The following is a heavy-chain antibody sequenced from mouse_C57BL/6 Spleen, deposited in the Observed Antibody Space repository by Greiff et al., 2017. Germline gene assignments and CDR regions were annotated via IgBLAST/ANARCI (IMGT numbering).Heavy chain of an antibody. V-gene: IGHV1-15*01. Sequence: QVQLQQSGAELVRPGASVTLSCKASGYTFTDYEMHWVKQTPVHGLEWIGAIDPETGGTAYNQKFKGKAILTADKSSSTAYMELRSLTSEDSAVYYCTRSYYYSNPPYYAMDYWGQGTSVTVSS. J-gene: IGHJ4*01. D-gene: IGHD2-5*01. CDR3: TRSYYYSNPPYYAMDY. CDR2: IDPETGGT. CDR1: GYTFTDYE.